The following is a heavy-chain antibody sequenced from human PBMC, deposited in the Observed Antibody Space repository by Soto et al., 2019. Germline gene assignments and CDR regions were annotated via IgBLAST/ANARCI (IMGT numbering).Heavy chain of an antibody. D-gene: IGHD6-13*01. CDR3: LIAAAGRGYYYGMDV. V-gene: IGHV1-69*13. Sequence: SVKVSCKASGGTFSSYALSWVRQAPGQGLEWMGGIIPIFGTANYAQKFQGRVTITADESTSTAYMELSSLRSEDTAVYYCLIAAAGRGYYYGMDVWGQGTTVTVSS. CDR2: IIPIFGTA. CDR1: GGTFSSYA. J-gene: IGHJ6*02.